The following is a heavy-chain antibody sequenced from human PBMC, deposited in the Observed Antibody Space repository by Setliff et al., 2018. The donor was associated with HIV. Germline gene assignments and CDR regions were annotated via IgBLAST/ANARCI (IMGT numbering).Heavy chain of an antibody. CDR1: GGSFSGYY. Sequence: PSETLSLTCAVYGGSFSGYYWGWIRQPPGKGLEWIGETNHSGSTNYNPSLKRRVTISVDTSKNQFSLKLSSVTAADTAVYYCARGSGGIAAACWFDPWGQGTLVTVSS. V-gene: IGHV4-34*01. CDR3: ARGSGGIAAACWFDP. D-gene: IGHD6-13*01. CDR2: TNHSGST. J-gene: IGHJ5*02.